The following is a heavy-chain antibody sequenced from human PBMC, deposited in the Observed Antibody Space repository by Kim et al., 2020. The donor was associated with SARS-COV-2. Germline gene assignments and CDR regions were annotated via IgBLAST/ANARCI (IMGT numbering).Heavy chain of an antibody. CDR3: ARDDGGATANYFDY. V-gene: IGHV4-59*01. D-gene: IGHD1-26*01. Sequence: NPSLKERVTISVDTSKNQFSLQLSSVTAADTAVYYCARDDGGATANYFDYWGQGTLVTVSS. J-gene: IGHJ4*02.